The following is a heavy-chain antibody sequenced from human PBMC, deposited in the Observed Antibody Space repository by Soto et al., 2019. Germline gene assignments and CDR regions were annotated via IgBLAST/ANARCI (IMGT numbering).Heavy chain of an antibody. D-gene: IGHD6-19*01. CDR1: GFTFSGSA. CDR2: IRSKANSYVT. V-gene: IGHV3-73*02. Sequence: EVQLVESGGGLVQPGGSLKLSCAASGFTFSGSAMHWVRQASGKGLEWVGRIRSKANSYVTAYAASVKGRFTISRDDSKNTAYLQMNSLKTEDTAVYYCTSLSGSAVAGTYGSFDYWGQGTLVTVSS. J-gene: IGHJ4*02. CDR3: TSLSGSAVAGTYGSFDY.